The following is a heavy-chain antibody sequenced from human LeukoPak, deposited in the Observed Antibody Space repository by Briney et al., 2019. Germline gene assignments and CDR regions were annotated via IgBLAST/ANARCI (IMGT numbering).Heavy chain of an antibody. D-gene: IGHD6-13*01. CDR2: IATDGRDK. J-gene: IGHJ4*02. Sequence: GRSLRLSCAASGFTFNNYGMHLVRQAPGKGLEWVAVIATDGRDKKYADSVKGRFTVSRDNSKNTLYLEMNNLRPEDTAVYHCAKDSKVAAAGYFFDYWGQGTLITVSS. CDR1: GFTFNNYG. CDR3: AKDSKVAAAGYFFDY. V-gene: IGHV3-30*18.